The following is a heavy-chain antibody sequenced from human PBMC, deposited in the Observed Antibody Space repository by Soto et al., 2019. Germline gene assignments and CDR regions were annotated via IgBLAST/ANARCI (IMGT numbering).Heavy chain of an antibody. D-gene: IGHD6-13*01. J-gene: IGHJ3*02. CDR1: GDTFSNYV. V-gene: IGHV1-69*12. CDR2: IVPIFMTA. Sequence: QVQLVQSGAEVKKPGSSVKVACKVSGDTFSNYVINWVRQAPGQGLEWMGAIVPIFMTANYAQKFQGRVTITADEFTITAYMELSGLRSDDTATYYCARETSAPGTFREDASDIWGQGTLVTVSS. CDR3: ARETSAPGTFREDASDI.